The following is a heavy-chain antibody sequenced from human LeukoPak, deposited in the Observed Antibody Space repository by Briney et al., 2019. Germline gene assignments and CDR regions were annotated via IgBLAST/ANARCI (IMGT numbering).Heavy chain of an antibody. CDR1: GFTLSAHW. CDR2: ISSDGSST. J-gene: IGHJ4*02. V-gene: IGHV3-74*01. D-gene: IGHD1-26*01. CDR3: ARFNTGSQGY. Sequence: GGSLRLSCAASGFTLSAHWMHWVRQAPGKGMVWVSRISSDGSSTTYADSVKGRFTISRDNAKNTLYLQMNSLRAEDTAVYYCARFNTGSQGYWGLGTLVTVSS.